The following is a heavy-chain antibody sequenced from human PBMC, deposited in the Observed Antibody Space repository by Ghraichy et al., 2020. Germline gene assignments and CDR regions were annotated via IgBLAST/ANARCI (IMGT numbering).Heavy chain of an antibody. V-gene: IGHV4-59*08. Sequence: SETLSLTCTVSGGSISSYYWSWIRQPPGKGLEWIGYIYYSGSTNYNPSLKSRVTISLDTSRNQFSLKLSSVTAADTAVYYCARQSGSSGWHTGPFDYWGQGTLVTVSS. CDR3: ARQSGSSGWHTGPFDY. D-gene: IGHD6-19*01. J-gene: IGHJ4*02. CDR2: IYYSGST. CDR1: GGSISSYY.